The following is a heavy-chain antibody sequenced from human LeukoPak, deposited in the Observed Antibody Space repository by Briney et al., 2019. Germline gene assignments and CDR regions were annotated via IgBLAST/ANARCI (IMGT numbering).Heavy chain of an antibody. CDR2: ISGSGGST. CDR1: GFTFSSYA. J-gene: IGHJ4*02. D-gene: IGHD5-12*01. V-gene: IGHV3-23*01. CDR3: AKSDSGYDTPDYFDY. Sequence: GGSLRLSCAASGFTFSSYAMSWVRQAPGKGLEWVSAISGSGGSTYYADSVKGRFTISRDNSKNTLYLQMNSLRAEDTAVYYCAKSDSGYDTPDYFDYWGQGTLVTVSS.